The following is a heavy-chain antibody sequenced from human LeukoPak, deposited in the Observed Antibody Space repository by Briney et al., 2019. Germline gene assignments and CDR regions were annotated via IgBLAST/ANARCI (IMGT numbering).Heavy chain of an antibody. V-gene: IGHV4-38-2*02. CDR1: GYSISNGYY. D-gene: IGHD2-15*01. Sequence: SETLSHTCAVSGYSISNGYYWGWIRQPPGKGLEWIGSICHSGSTYYNPSLKSRVTISVDTSKNQFSLKLSSVTAADTAVYYCARDSLAQALGYPGYYYGMDVWGKGTTVTVSS. J-gene: IGHJ6*04. CDR3: ARDSLAQALGYPGYYYGMDV. CDR2: ICHSGST.